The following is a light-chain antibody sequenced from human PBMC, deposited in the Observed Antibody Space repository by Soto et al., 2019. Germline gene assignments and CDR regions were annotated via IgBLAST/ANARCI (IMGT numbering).Light chain of an antibody. V-gene: IGLV7-43*01. CDR1: TGAVTGDYY. J-gene: IGLJ3*02. CDR2: SIT. CDR3: LLYYSGSWV. Sequence: QAVVTQEPSLTVSPGGTITLTCASSTGAVTGDYYPTWFQQKPGQAPRTLFYSITNKHSWTPARFSGSLLGGKAALTLSGALPEDEADYYCLLYYSGSWVFGGGTKLTVL.